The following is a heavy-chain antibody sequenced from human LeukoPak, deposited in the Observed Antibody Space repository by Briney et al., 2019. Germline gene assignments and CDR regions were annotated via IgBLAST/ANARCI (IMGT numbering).Heavy chain of an antibody. V-gene: IGHV3-48*03. CDR2: ISSSGSTI. D-gene: IGHD6-13*01. CDR3: ARDWKGIAAGTAFDY. CDR1: GFTFSSYE. J-gene: IGHJ4*02. Sequence: GGSLRLSCAASGFTFSSYEMNWVRQAPGKGLEWVSYISSSGSTIYYADSVKGRFTISRDNAKNSLYLQMNSLRAEDTAVYYCARDWKGIAAGTAFDYWGQGTLVTVSS.